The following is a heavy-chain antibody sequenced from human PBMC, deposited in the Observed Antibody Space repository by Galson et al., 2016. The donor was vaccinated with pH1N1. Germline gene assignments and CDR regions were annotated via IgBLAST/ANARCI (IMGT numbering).Heavy chain of an antibody. CDR3: ARQYDFGDYRGNAFDI. CDR2: VNPGGSTI. CDR1: GYSFISQW. J-gene: IGHJ3*02. D-gene: IGHD4-17*01. V-gene: IGHV5-51*03. Sequence: QSGAEVKKPGESLKISCKASGYSFISQWIAWVRQVPGKGLEWVGVVNPGGSTIRYSPSFQGQFTISSDKAISTAYLQWISLRASDTATYYCARQYDFGDYRGNAFDIWGQGTVVLVSS.